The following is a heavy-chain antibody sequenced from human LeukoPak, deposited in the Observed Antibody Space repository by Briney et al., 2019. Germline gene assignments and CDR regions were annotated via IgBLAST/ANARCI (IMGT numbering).Heavy chain of an antibody. D-gene: IGHD2-21*01. CDR1: GFTFSSYA. J-gene: IGHJ4*02. CDR3: ASVYCGGDCLFDY. CDR2: ISYDGSNK. V-gene: IGHV3-30-3*01. Sequence: GGSLRLSCAASGFTFSSYAMHWVRQAPGKGLEWVAVISYDGSNKYYADSVKGRFTISRDNSKNTLYLQMNSLRAEDTAVYYCASVYCGGDCLFDYWGQGTLVTVSS.